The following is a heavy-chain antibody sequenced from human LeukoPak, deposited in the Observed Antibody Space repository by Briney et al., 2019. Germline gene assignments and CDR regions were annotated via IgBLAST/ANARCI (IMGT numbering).Heavy chain of an antibody. CDR3: SRWPTWGIDY. V-gene: IGHV3-30*03. D-gene: IGHD3-16*01. J-gene: IGHJ4*02. CDR1: AFTFSSYD. CDR2: ISYNGSNK. Sequence: PGGSLRLSCTGSAFTFSSYDMHWVRQAPGKGLEWVAIISYNGSNKYYADSVKGRFTISRDNSKNTLYLQVNSLRAEDTAVYYCSRWPTWGIDYWGQGTLVTVSS.